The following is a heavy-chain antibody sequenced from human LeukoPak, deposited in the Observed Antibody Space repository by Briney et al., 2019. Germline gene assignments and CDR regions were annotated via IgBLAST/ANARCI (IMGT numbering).Heavy chain of an antibody. CDR2: ISSSSSYI. J-gene: IGHJ4*02. V-gene: IGHV3-21*01. CDR3: ASQVVTGY. CDR1: GFTFSSYS. D-gene: IGHD3-22*01. Sequence: GGSLRPSCAASGFTFSSYSMNWVRHALGKGLEWVSYISSSSSYIYYEDSVKGRFTISRDNAKNSLYLQMNSLRAEDRAVYYCASQVVTGYWGQGTLVTVSS.